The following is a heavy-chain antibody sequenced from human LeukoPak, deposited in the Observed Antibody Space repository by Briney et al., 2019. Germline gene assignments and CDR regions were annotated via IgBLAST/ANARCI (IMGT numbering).Heavy chain of an antibody. CDR2: IIPILGIA. V-gene: IGHV1-69*04. CDR3: ARGWSGYSSYYYYYYMDV. J-gene: IGHJ6*03. CDR1: GGTFSSYA. Sequence: SVKVSCKASGGTFSSYAISWVRQAPGQGLEWMGGIIPILGIANYAQKFQGRVTITADKSTSTAYMELSSLRSEDTAAYYCARGWSGYSSYYYYYYMDVWGKGTTVTVSS. D-gene: IGHD3-3*01.